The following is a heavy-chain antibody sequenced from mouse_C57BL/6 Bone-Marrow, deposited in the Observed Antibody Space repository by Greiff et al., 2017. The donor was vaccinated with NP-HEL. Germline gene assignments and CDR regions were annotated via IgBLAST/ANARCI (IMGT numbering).Heavy chain of an antibody. V-gene: IGHV1-81*01. CDR3: AREMDYFAY. J-gene: IGHJ2*01. CDR2: IYPRSGNT. CDR1: GYTFTSYG. Sequence: QVQLQQSGAELARPGASVKLSCKASGYTFTSYGISWVKQRTGQGLEWIGEIYPRSGNTYYNEKFKDKATLTADKSSSTAYMELRSLTSEDSAVYFCAREMDYFAYGGQGTTLPVSS.